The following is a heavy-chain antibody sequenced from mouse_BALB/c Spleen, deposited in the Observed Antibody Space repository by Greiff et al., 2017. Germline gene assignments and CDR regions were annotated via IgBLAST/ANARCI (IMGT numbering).Heavy chain of an antibody. V-gene: IGHV1-87*01. CDR2: IYPGDGDT. D-gene: IGHD2-1*01. Sequence: QVHVKQSGAELARPGASVKLSCKASGYTFTSYWMQWVKQRPGQGLEWIGAIYPGDGDTRYTQKFKGKATLTADKSSSTAYMQLSSLASEDSAVYYCASHGKGYFDVWGAGTTVTVSS. CDR3: ASHGKGYFDV. CDR1: GYTFTSYW. J-gene: IGHJ1*01.